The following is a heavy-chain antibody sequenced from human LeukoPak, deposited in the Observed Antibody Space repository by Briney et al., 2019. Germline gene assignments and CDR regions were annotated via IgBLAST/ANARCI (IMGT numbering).Heavy chain of an antibody. CDR2: IYDSGST. CDR1: GGSISNYY. V-gene: IGHV4-59*01. Sequence: SETLSLTCTVSGGSISNYYWSWIRQPPGKGLEWIGYIYDSGSTNYNPSLKSRVTISIDTSKNQFSLKLRSVTAADTAVYYCAREIVGGFNPGAYWGQGTLVTVSS. J-gene: IGHJ4*02. CDR3: AREIVGGFNPGAY. D-gene: IGHD1-14*01.